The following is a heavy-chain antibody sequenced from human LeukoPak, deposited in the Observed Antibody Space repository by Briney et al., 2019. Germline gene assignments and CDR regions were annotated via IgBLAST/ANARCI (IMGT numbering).Heavy chain of an antibody. CDR3: ARGAANSYYFDY. V-gene: IGHV3-33*01. Sequence: GGSLRLSCAASGFTFSHYGMHWVRQTPGAGLEWVAVIWSDGSDKYYAKSVKGRFTISRDNSKNSLSLQMNSLRAEDTAVYYCARGAANSYYFDYWGQGTLVTVSS. J-gene: IGHJ4*02. D-gene: IGHD2-15*01. CDR2: IWSDGSDK. CDR1: GFTFSHYG.